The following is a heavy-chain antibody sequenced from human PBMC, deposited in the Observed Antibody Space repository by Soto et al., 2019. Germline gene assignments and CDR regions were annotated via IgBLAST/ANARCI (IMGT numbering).Heavy chain of an antibody. V-gene: IGHV1-46*01. CDR3: ARDLMEWQYYDVWSGYDHQDFDI. CDR1: GYTFTSYY. J-gene: IGHJ3*02. D-gene: IGHD3-3*01. CDR2: INPSGGST. Sequence: ASVKVSCKASGYTFTSYYMHWVRQAPGQGLEWMGIINPSGGSTSYAQKFQGRVTMTRDTSTSTVYMELSSLRSEDTAVYYCARDLMEWQYYDVWSGYDHQDFDIWVQGTMVTVSS.